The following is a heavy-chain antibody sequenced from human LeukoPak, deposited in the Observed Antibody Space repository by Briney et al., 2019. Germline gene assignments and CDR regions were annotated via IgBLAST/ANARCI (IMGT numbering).Heavy chain of an antibody. CDR1: GYTFTSYG. J-gene: IGHJ4*02. Sequence: ASVKVSCKASGYTFTSYGINWVRQAPGQGLEWMGWISAYNGNTNYAQKLQGRVTMTTDTSTSTAYMELRSLRSDDTAVYYCARGRYYDSSGPDDYWGQGTLVTVSS. CDR2: ISAYNGNT. V-gene: IGHV1-18*01. D-gene: IGHD3-22*01. CDR3: ARGRYYDSSGPDDY.